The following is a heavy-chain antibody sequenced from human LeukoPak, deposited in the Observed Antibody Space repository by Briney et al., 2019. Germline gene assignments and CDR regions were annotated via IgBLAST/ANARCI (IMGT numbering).Heavy chain of an antibody. CDR1: GDSLSTYY. J-gene: IGHJ3*02. Sequence: PSETLSLTCTVSGDSLSTYYWSWMRQPPGKGLEWIGYVHYSGTTNDNPSLKSRVTISVDASKNQFSLKLTSLTAADTTVYYCARPGSGYTASGAFDIWGQGTMVTVSS. D-gene: IGHD5-18*01. CDR2: VHYSGTT. CDR3: ARPGSGYTASGAFDI. V-gene: IGHV4-59*08.